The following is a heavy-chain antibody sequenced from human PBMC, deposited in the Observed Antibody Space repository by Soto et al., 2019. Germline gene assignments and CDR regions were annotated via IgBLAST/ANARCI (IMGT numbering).Heavy chain of an antibody. Sequence: SETLSLTCGVYDGSFGDYYWTWIRQSPGKGLECIGEINHSGSTNYNPSLRSRVTISVDTSKNQFSLKLTSVTGADTAVYYCPRGLRGSLGVRLSDYDYGMDVWGQGTTVTVSS. V-gene: IGHV4-34*01. D-gene: IGHD3-16*01. CDR2: INHSGST. CDR1: DGSFGDYY. CDR3: PRGLRGSLGVRLSDYDYGMDV. J-gene: IGHJ6*02.